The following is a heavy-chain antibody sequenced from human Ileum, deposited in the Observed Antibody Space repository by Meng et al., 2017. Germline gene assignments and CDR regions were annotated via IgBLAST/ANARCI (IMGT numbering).Heavy chain of an antibody. V-gene: IGHV4-31*03. D-gene: IGHD3-22*01. CDR1: GGSVSDGDYY. Sequence: LQESGPGLVKPSQPLSLTCTVSGGSVSDGDYYWSWVRQHPGKGLECIGHMYSSGNAYYNPSLKSRVSMSVDTSKNQFSVRLSSVTAADTAIYYCARVYYDSSGLNWFDSWGQGTLVTVSS. CDR3: ARVYYDSSGLNWFDS. CDR2: MYSSGNA. J-gene: IGHJ5*01.